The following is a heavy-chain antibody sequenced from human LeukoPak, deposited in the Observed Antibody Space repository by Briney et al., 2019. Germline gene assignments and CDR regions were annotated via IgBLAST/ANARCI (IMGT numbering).Heavy chain of an antibody. CDR3: ARAPLLWFGESDY. Sequence: ASVKFSCKASGYTFSTYAMHWVRQAPGQRLEWMGWINAGNGNTKYSQKFQGRVTITRDTSASTAYMELSSLRSEDTAVYYCARAPLLWFGESDYWGQGTLVTVSS. CDR2: INAGNGNT. J-gene: IGHJ4*02. D-gene: IGHD3-10*01. V-gene: IGHV1-3*01. CDR1: GYTFSTYA.